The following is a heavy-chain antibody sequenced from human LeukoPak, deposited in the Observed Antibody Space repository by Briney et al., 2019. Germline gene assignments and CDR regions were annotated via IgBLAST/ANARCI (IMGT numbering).Heavy chain of an antibody. J-gene: IGHJ4*02. Sequence: PGGSLRLSCAVSGFIFSNYAMGWGRQAPGKGLEWVSGISGSGGRTYYGDSVKGRFTISRDNSKNTLYLQMNNLRAEDTAVYYCVAYDPLDYWGQGILVTVSS. V-gene: IGHV3-23*01. CDR3: VAYDPLDY. CDR2: ISGSGGRT. CDR1: GFIFSNYA. D-gene: IGHD3-22*01.